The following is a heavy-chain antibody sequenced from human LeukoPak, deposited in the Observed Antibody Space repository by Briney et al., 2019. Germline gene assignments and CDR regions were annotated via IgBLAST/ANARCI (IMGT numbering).Heavy chain of an antibody. CDR1: GGTFSSYA. CDR2: IIPILGIA. D-gene: IGHD3-10*01. Sequence: SVKVSCKASGGTFSSYAISWVRQAPGQGLEWMGRIIPILGIANYAQKFQGRVTITADKSTSTAYMELSSLRSEDTAVYYCAGHYGSGSYPLYFDYWGQGTLVTVSS. CDR3: AGHYGSGSYPLYFDY. V-gene: IGHV1-69*04. J-gene: IGHJ4*02.